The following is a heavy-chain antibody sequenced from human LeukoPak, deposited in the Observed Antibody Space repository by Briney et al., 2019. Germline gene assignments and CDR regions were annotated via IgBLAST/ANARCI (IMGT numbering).Heavy chain of an antibody. J-gene: IGHJ4*02. V-gene: IGHV3-23*01. CDR2: ISSSGGST. CDR1: GFTFSSYA. CDR3: AKDQRFGELFLNFDY. D-gene: IGHD3-10*01. Sequence: PGGSLRLSCAASGFTFSSYALSWVRQAPGKGLEWVSAISSSGGSTHYADSVKGRFTISRDNSKNTLYLQMNSLRAEDTAVYYCAKDQRFGELFLNFDYWGQGTLVTVSS.